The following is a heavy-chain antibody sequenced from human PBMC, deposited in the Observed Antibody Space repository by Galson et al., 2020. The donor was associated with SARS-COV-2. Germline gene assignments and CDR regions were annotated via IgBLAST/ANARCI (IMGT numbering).Heavy chain of an antibody. V-gene: IGHV2-5*01. D-gene: IGHD3-3*01. Sequence: ESGPTLVNPTQTLTLTCTFSGFSLTTSGVGVGWIRQPPGKALEWLALIYWNDDKRYSPSLKSRLTITKDTSKNQVVLTMTNMDPVDTATYFCAHSAPSSVTIFGVVIVKDYFDYWGQVTLVTVSS. CDR3: AHSAPSSVTIFGVVIVKDYFDY. CDR2: IYWNDDK. CDR1: GFSLTTSGVG. J-gene: IGHJ4*02.